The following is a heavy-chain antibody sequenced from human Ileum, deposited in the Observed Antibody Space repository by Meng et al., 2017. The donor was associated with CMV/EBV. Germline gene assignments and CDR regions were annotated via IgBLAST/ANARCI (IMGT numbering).Heavy chain of an antibody. J-gene: IGHJ5*02. CDR2: ISRRSDHI. CDR3: VSEERCTSGSCNWLDP. CDR1: GFTFSDFV. V-gene: IGHV3-21*01. D-gene: IGHD2-8*01. Sequence: GGFLRLSCAASGFTFSDFVMHWVPQSPGKGLEWGSSISRRSDHIYYPGSLKGRFTVSRENAKNTLYLQMISLRVEDTALYYCVSEERCTSGSCNWLDPWGQGTLVTVSS.